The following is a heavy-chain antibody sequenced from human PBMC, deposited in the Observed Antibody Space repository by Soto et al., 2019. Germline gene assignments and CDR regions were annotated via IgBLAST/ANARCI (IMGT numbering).Heavy chain of an antibody. CDR2: IIPIFGTA. D-gene: IGHD5-12*01. V-gene: IGHV1-69*13. J-gene: IGHJ3*02. CDR3: ARDRGSGYDSYDAFDI. CDR1: GGTFSSYA. Sequence: SVKVSCKASGGTFSSYAISWVRQAPGQGLEWMGGIIPIFGTANYAQKFQGRVTITADESTSTAYMELSSLRSEDTAVYYCARDRGSGYDSYDAFDIWSQGTMVTVSS.